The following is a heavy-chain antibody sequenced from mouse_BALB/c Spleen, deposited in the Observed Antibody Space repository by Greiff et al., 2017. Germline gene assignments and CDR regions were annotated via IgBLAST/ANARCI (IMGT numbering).Heavy chain of an antibody. CDR2: ISYSGST. J-gene: IGHJ4*01. V-gene: IGHV3-2*02. Sequence: VQLKESGPGLVKPSQSLSLTCTVTGYSFTSYYAWNWIRQFPGNKLEWMGYISYSGSTSYNPSLKSRISITRDTSKNQFFLQLNSVTTEDTATYCGARASCYRYDYYAMDYWGQGTSVTVSS. D-gene: IGHD2-14*01. CDR3: ARASCYRYDYYAMDY. CDR1: GYSFTSYYA.